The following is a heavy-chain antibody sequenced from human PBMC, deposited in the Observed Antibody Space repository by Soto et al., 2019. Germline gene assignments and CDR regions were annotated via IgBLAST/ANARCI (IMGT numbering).Heavy chain of an antibody. Sequence: ASVKVSCKASGYTFTNYGFSWVRQAPGQGLEWMGWISAYNGNTNYAQKLQGRVTMTTDTSTSTAYMELRSLRSDDTAVYYCARDTFMVRGVINLFDYWGQGTLVTVSS. D-gene: IGHD3-10*01. CDR1: GYTFTNYG. V-gene: IGHV1-18*01. CDR3: ARDTFMVRGVINLFDY. J-gene: IGHJ4*02. CDR2: ISAYNGNT.